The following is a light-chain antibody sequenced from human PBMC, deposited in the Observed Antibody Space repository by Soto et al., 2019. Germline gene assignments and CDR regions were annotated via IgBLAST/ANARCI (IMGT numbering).Light chain of an antibody. CDR3: QHYNSYSEA. J-gene: IGKJ1*01. CDR1: QTISSW. V-gene: IGKV1-5*03. Sequence: GDRVTITCRASQTISSWLAWYQQKPGKAPKLLIYKASTLKSGVPSRFSGSGSGTEFTLTISSLQPDDFATYYCQHYNSYSEAFGQRSMA. CDR2: KAS.